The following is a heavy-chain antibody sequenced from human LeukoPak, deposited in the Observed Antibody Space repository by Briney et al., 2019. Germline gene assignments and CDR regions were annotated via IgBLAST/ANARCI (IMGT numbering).Heavy chain of an antibody. CDR1: GGSFSGYY. Sequence: PSETLSLTCAVYGGSFSGYYWSWIRQPPGKGLEWIGEINHSGSTNYNPSLKSRVTISVDTSKNQFSLKLSSVTAADTAVYYCARGDCSGGSCYSFSYNWFDPWGQGTLVTVSS. V-gene: IGHV4-34*01. CDR2: INHSGST. J-gene: IGHJ5*02. CDR3: ARGDCSGGSCYSFSYNWFDP. D-gene: IGHD2-15*01.